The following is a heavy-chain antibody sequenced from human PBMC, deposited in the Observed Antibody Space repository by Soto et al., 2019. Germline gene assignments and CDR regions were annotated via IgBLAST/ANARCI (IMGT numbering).Heavy chain of an antibody. CDR3: ARAARYCSGGSCFYYYYYMDV. D-gene: IGHD2-15*01. J-gene: IGHJ6*03. Sequence: QVQLVQSGAEVKKPGSSVKVSCKASGGTFSSYTISWVRQAPGQGLEWMGRIIPILGIANYAQKFQCRVTTTADKSTSTAYMELSSLRSEDTDVYYCARAARYCSGGSCFYYYYYMDVWGKGTTVTVSS. CDR1: GGTFSSYT. V-gene: IGHV1-69*02. CDR2: IIPILGIA.